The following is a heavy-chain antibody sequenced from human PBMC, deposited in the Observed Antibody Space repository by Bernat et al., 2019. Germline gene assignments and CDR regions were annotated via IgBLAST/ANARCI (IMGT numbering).Heavy chain of an antibody. CDR1: GGSISSYY. CDR2: IYYSGST. V-gene: IGHV4-59*08. Sequence: QVQLQESGPGLVKPSETLSLTCTVSGGSISSYYWSWIRQPPGEGLEWIGYIYYSGSTNYNPSLKSRVTISVDTSKNQFSLKLSSVTAADTAVYYCARLGYCSSTSCYVQEGVDYWGQGTLVTVSS. D-gene: IGHD2-2*01. CDR3: ARLGYCSSTSCYVQEGVDY. J-gene: IGHJ4*02.